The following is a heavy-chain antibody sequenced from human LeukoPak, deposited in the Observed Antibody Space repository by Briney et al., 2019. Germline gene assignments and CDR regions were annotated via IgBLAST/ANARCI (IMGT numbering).Heavy chain of an antibody. V-gene: IGHV1-8*03. J-gene: IGHJ3*02. CDR3: AKDYYYDSSGYYWGAFDI. D-gene: IGHD3-22*01. CDR2: MNPNSGNT. CDR1: GYTFTSYD. Sequence: ASVKVSCKASGYTFTSYDINWVRQATGQGLEWMGWMNPNSGNTGYAQKFQGRVTITRNTSISTAYTELSSLRSEDTAVYYCAKDYYYDSSGYYWGAFDIWGQGTMVTVSS.